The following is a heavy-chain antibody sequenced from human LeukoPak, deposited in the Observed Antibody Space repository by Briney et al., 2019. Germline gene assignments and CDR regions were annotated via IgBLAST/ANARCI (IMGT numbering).Heavy chain of an antibody. J-gene: IGHJ4*02. D-gene: IGHD3-22*01. V-gene: IGHV3-30*18. Sequence: GGSLRLSCAASGFTFSSDGMHWVREAPGKGLEGVAVISYDGSNKYYADSVKGRFTISRDNSKNTLYMQMNSLRAEDTAVYYCAKPPYYYDSSGYYLDYWGQGTLVTVSS. CDR3: AKPPYYYDSSGYYLDY. CDR2: ISYDGSNK. CDR1: GFTFSSDG.